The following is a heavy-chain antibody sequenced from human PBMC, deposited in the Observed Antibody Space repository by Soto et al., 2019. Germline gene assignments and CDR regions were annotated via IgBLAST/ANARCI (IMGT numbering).Heavy chain of an antibody. CDR3: ARASTPASTGYGY. CDR2: SRNRVKSFTT. V-gene: IGHV3-72*01. CDR1: GFTLSDHY. Sequence: EVQLVESGGGLVQPGGSLRLSCAASGFTLSDHYLDWVRQAPGKGLEWVGRSRNRVKSFTTAYAASVRGRFTFSRDDSTNSLYLQMNSLKTDGTAVYYCARASTPASTGYGYWGQRTLVTVSS. D-gene: IGHD5-18*01. J-gene: IGHJ4*02.